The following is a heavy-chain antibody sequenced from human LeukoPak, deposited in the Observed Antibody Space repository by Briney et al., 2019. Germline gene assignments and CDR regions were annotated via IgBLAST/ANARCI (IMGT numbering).Heavy chain of an antibody. V-gene: IGHV3-11*01. CDR3: VRGGHGPADAFDI. J-gene: IGHJ3*02. CDR1: GFTFGDYY. Sequence: GGSLRLSCSASGFTFGDYYMSWIRQAPGKGLQWISYISSADTTYYAASVKGRFIISRDNAKNSLFLQMHSLRVEDTALYYCVRGGHGPADAFDIWGQGTMVTVSS. CDR2: ISSADTT. D-gene: IGHD2-8*01.